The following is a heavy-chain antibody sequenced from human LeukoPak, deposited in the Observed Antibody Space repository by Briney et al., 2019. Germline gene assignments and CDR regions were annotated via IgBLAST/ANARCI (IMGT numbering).Heavy chain of an antibody. Sequence: ASVKVSCKVSGYGQNELSMHWVRRAPGRGLEWVGVFVPEEGETISAQKFQGRVTMTEDTSTDTAYMELRSLRFEDTAVYYCARPPPGLGVAWAWFDPWGQGTLVTVSS. D-gene: IGHD3-3*01. J-gene: IGHJ5*02. CDR3: ARPPPGLGVAWAWFDP. CDR2: FVPEEGET. V-gene: IGHV1-24*01. CDR1: GYGQNELS.